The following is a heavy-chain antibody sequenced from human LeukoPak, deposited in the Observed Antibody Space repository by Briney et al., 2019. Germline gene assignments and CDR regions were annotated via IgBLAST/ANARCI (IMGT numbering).Heavy chain of an antibody. D-gene: IGHD6-13*01. J-gene: IGHJ4*02. V-gene: IGHV3-53*01. CDR2: NSGGAT. Sequence: GGSLRLSCAASGFTVSSNYMSWVRQAPGKGLEWVSVNSGGATYYADSVKGRFTISRDTSENTLYLQMNSLRAEDTAVYYCVRGPGSSWYQADYWGQGTLVTVSS. CDR1: GFTVSSNY. CDR3: VRGPGSSWYQADY.